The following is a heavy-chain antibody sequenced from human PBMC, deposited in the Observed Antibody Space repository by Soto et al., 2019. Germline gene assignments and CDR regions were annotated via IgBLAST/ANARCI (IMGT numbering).Heavy chain of an antibody. CDR1: GFTFSAYA. D-gene: IGHD2-15*01. CDR3: VKDSGQVGGSVFNY. Sequence: EVQLLEFGGGLVQPGGSLRLSCAASGFTFSAYAMSWVRQAPGKGLEWVSAISGSGDNTYYAQSVTGAFTFSRDTSKSTLYLQMNSLKAEDTAVYYCVKDSGQVGGSVFNYWGQGTLVTVSS. V-gene: IGHV3-23*01. CDR2: ISGSGDNT. J-gene: IGHJ4*02.